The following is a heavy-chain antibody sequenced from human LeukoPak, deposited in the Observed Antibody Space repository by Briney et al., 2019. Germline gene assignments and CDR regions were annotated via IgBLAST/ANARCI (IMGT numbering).Heavy chain of an antibody. D-gene: IGHD3-22*01. CDR2: INHSGST. J-gene: IGHJ6*03. CDR1: GGSFSGYY. V-gene: IGHV4-34*01. CDR3: ARSLDVCDSSGYPEVYYYYYYMDV. Sequence: PSETLSLTCAVYGGSFSGYYWSWIRQPPGKGLEWIGEINHSGSTNHNPSLKSRVTISVDTSKNQFSLKLSSVTAADTAVYYCARSLDVCDSSGYPEVYYYYYYMDVWGKGTTVTVYS.